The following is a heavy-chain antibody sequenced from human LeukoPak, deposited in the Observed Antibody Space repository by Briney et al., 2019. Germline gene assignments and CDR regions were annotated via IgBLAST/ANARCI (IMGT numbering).Heavy chain of an antibody. V-gene: IGHV4-59*01. Sequence: SETLSLTCAVYGGSFSGDFWSWIRQSPGKGLEWIGYIYYSGSTNYNPSLKSRVTISVDTSKNQFSLKLSSVTAADTAVYYCARLKWELVYFDYWGQGTLITVSS. CDR2: IYYSGST. CDR1: GGSFSGDF. J-gene: IGHJ4*02. D-gene: IGHD1-26*01. CDR3: ARLKWELVYFDY.